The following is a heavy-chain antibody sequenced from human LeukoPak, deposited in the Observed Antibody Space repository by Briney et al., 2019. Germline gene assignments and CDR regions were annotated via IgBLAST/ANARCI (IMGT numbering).Heavy chain of an antibody. CDR1: GFTVSSNY. J-gene: IGHJ4*02. Sequence: GSLILSCAASGFTVSSNYMSWVRQAPGKGLEWVSVIYSGGSTYYADSVKGRFTISRDNSKNTLYLQMNSLRAEDTAVYYCARDVEYCSSTSCQQEDDYWGQGTLVTVSS. V-gene: IGHV3-66*02. CDR3: ARDVEYCSSTSCQQEDDY. CDR2: IYSGGST. D-gene: IGHD2-2*01.